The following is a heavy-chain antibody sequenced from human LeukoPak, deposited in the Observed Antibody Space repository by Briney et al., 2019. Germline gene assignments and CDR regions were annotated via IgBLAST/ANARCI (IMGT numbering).Heavy chain of an antibody. CDR2: ISYDGSNK. J-gene: IGHJ3*02. D-gene: IGHD4-17*01. CDR3: ASSDYGDYAEYAFDI. V-gene: IGHV3-30*04. CDR1: GFTFSSYA. Sequence: PGRSLRLSCAASGFTFSSYAMHWVRQAPGKGLEWVAVISYDGSNKYYADSVKGRFTISRDNSKNTLYLQMNSLRAEDTAVCYCASSDYGDYAEYAFDIWGQGTMVTVSS.